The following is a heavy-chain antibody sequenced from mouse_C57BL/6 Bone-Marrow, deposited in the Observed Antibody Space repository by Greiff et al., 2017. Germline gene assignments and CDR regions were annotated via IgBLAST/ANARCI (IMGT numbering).Heavy chain of an antibody. Sequence: QVQLKESGPELVKPGASVKISCKASGYAFSSSWMNWVKQRPGQGLEWIGRIYPGDGDTNYNGKFKGKATLTADKSSSTAYMQLSSLTSEDSAVYFCASPYDGYSYYFDYWGQGTTLTVSS. V-gene: IGHV1-82*01. CDR1: GYAFSSSW. CDR2: IYPGDGDT. CDR3: ASPYDGYSYYFDY. J-gene: IGHJ2*01. D-gene: IGHD2-3*01.